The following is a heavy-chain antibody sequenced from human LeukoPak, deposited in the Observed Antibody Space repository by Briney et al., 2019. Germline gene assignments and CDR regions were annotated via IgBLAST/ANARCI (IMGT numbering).Heavy chain of an antibody. J-gene: IGHJ6*03. Sequence: ASVKVSCKTSGFTFTDHYIHWVRQAPGQGLEWMGRINPNTGGTNYAQNFQGRVTMTRDTSISTAYMELSSLRSDDTAVYYCARDQYNYGYYGYYYSYMDVWGKGTTVTVPS. CDR3: ARDQYNYGYYGYYYSYMDV. CDR2: INPNTGGT. CDR1: GFTFTDHY. D-gene: IGHD3-10*01. V-gene: IGHV1-2*06.